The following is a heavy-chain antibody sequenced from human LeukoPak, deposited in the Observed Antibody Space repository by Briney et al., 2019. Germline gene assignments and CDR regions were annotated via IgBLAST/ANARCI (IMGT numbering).Heavy chain of an antibody. J-gene: IGHJ6*03. Sequence: QAGRSLRLSCAASGFTFDDYAMHWVRQAPGKGLEWVSGISWNSGSIGYADSVKGRFTISRDNAKNSLYLQMNSLRAEDMALYYCAKGGASYYYYYMDVWGKGTTVTVSS. CDR1: GFTFDDYA. V-gene: IGHV3-9*03. CDR2: ISWNSGSI. CDR3: AKGGASYYYYYMDV. D-gene: IGHD3-16*01.